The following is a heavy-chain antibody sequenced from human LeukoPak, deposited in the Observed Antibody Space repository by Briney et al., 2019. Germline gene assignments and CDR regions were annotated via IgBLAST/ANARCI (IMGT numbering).Heavy chain of an antibody. J-gene: IGHJ6*02. D-gene: IGHD3-3*01. CDR1: GYTFINYG. V-gene: IGHV1-18*01. CDR3: ARVRDFWSGYPPRGMDV. CDR2: ISTYNGNT. Sequence: GASVKVSCKASGYTFINYGTSWVRQAPGQGLEWMGWISTYNGNTNYAQKLQGRVTMTTDTSTSTGYMELRSLRSDDTAVYYCARVRDFWSGYPPRGMDVWGQGTTVTVSS.